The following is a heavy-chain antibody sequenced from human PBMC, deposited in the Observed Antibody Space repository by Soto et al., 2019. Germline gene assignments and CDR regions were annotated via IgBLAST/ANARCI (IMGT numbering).Heavy chain of an antibody. J-gene: IGHJ4*02. V-gene: IGHV3-23*01. CDR3: AKGFDYGDTKHIDH. CDR1: GFGFSTHA. CDR2: ITNTGITT. D-gene: IGHD4-17*01. Sequence: GESLKISCAASGFGFSTHALSWVRQAPGRGLEWLSSITNTGITTHYADSVKGRFTISRENSRNTLHLQMNNLRVDDTAVYYCAKGFDYGDTKHIDHWGQGT.